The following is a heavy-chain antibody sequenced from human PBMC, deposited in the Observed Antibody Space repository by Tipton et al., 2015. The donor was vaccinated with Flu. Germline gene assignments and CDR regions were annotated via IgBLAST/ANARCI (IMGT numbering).Heavy chain of an antibody. CDR1: GGSFSGYY. D-gene: IGHD6-13*01. CDR3: TIRGSSWGYYYYYGMDV. J-gene: IGHJ6*02. V-gene: IGHV4-34*01. CDR2: INHSGST. Sequence: TLSLTCAVYGGSFSGYYWSWIRQPPGKGLEWIGEINHSGSTNYNPSLKSRVTISVDTSKNQFSLKLSSVTAADTAVYYCTIRGSSWGYYYYYGMDVWGQGTTVTVSS.